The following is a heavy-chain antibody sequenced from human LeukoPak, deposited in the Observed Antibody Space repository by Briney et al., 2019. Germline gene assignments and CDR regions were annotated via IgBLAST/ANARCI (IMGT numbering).Heavy chain of an antibody. CDR3: AREGYSSSSLSGYYYMDV. CDR1: GGSISSYY. CDR2: IYTSGST. J-gene: IGHJ6*03. Sequence: SETLSLTCTVSGGSISSYYWSWLRQPAGKGLEWIGRIYTSGSTNYNPSLTSRVTMSVDTSKNQFSLKLSSVTAADTAVYYCAREGYSSSSLSGYYYMDVWGKGTTVTVSS. V-gene: IGHV4-4*07. D-gene: IGHD6-13*01.